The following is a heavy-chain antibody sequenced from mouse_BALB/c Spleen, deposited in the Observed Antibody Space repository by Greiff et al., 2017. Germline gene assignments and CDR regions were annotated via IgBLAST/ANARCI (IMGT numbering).Heavy chain of an antibody. CDR1: GYAFSSYW. V-gene: IGHV1-80*01. CDR2: IYPGDGDT. CDR3: ARAGDYEFAY. D-gene: IGHD2-4*01. J-gene: IGHJ3*01. Sequence: VQLQQSGPELVKPGASVRISCKASGYAFSSYWMNWVKQRPGQGLEWIGQIYPGDGDTNYNGKFKGKATLTADKSSSTAYMQLSSLTSEDSAVYFCARAGDYEFAYWGQGTLVTVSA.